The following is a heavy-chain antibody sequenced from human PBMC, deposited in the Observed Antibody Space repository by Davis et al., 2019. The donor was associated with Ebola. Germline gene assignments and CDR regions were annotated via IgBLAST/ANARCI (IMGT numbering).Heavy chain of an antibody. D-gene: IGHD1-1*01. V-gene: IGHV4-59*08. CDR2: IYYSGST. CDR1: GGSFSGYY. CDR3: AIQVMGTTRVFDF. J-gene: IGHJ4*02. Sequence: MPSETLSLTCAVYGGSFSGYYWSWIRQPPGKGLEWIGYIYYSGSTNYNPSLKSRVTISVDTSKNQFSLKLSSVTTADTAIYYCAIQVMGTTRVFDFWGQGTLVTVSS.